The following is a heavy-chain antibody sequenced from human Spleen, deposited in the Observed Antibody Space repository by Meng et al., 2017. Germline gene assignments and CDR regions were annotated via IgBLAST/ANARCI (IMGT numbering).Heavy chain of an antibody. D-gene: IGHD6-13*01. V-gene: IGHV4-34*01. CDR2: IHHSGST. CDR3: ASLSTSWSGADY. CDR1: DGSFSNYY. Sequence: QVQLQQWVAGLLKPSETLSLTCAVYDGSFSNYYWSWIRQPPGKGLEWIGEIHHSGSTNYNPSLKSRVTISVDTSKIQFSLKLSSVTAADTAVYYCASLSTSWSGADYWGQGTLVTVSS. J-gene: IGHJ4*02.